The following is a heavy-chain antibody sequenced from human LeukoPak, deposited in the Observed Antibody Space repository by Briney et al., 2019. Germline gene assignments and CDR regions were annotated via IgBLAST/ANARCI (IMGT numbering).Heavy chain of an antibody. V-gene: IGHV3-7*01. Sequence: GGSLRLSCVASGFTFSSYWMSWVRQAPGKGLEWVGNIKEDGGEENYVDSVKGRFTISRDNAKKSLYLQMNSLRAEDTALYYCATMIFGGGFDYWGQGTLVTVSS. CDR1: GFTFSSYW. D-gene: IGHD3/OR15-3a*01. CDR2: IKEDGGEE. CDR3: ATMIFGGGFDY. J-gene: IGHJ4*02.